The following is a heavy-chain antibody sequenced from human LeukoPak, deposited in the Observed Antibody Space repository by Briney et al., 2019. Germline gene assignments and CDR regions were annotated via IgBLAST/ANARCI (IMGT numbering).Heavy chain of an antibody. CDR3: AKDRVLLWFGELDY. D-gene: IGHD3-10*01. CDR1: GFTFSSYA. V-gene: IGHV3-23*01. J-gene: IGHJ4*02. CDR2: ISGSGGST. Sequence: PGGSLRLSCAASGFTFSSYAMSWVRQAPGKGLEWVSAISGSGGSTYYADSVKGRFTISRDNSKNTLYLQMNSLRAEDTAVYYWAKDRVLLWFGELDYWGQGTLVTVSS.